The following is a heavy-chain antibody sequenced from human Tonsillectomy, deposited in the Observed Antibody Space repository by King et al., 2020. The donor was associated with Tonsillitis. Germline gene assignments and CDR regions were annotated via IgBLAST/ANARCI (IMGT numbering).Heavy chain of an antibody. Sequence: VESGAEVKKPGASVKVSCKASGYTFTGYYMHWVRQAPGQGLEWMGWINPNSGGTNYAQKFQDRVTMTRDTSISTAYMELSRLRSDDTAVYYCARDARIAAAGTDWYFDLWGRGTLVTVSS. CDR3: ARDARIAAAGTDWYFDL. V-gene: IGHV1-2*02. D-gene: IGHD6-13*01. CDR2: INPNSGGT. J-gene: IGHJ2*01. CDR1: GYTFTGYY.